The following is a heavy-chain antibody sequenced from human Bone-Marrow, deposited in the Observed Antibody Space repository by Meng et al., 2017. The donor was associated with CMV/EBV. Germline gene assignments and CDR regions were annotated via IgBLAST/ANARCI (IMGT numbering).Heavy chain of an antibody. V-gene: IGHV3-23*01. J-gene: IGHJ4*02. CDR1: GFTFGSYA. CDR2: ITGNGYST. CDR3: AKDRHTSSAPYYFDS. Sequence: SGFTFGSYAMTWGRQAPGKGLQWVSSITGNGYSTYYADSVKGRFTISRDNSNNTLFLQMNSLRAEDTAVYYCAKDRHTSSAPYYFDSWGQGTLVTVSS.